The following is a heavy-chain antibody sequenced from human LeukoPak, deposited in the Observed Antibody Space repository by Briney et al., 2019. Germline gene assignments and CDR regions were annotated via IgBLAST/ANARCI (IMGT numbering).Heavy chain of an antibody. CDR3: VRMSSSSWYVCDY. D-gene: IGHD6-13*01. CDR2: IKQDGGEK. J-gene: IGHJ4*02. V-gene: IGHV3-7*01. CDR1: GFTFSSYW. Sequence: PGGSLRLSCAASGFTFSSYWMTWVRQAPGKGLEWVANIKQDGGEKYYVDSVQGRFTISRDNAKNSLYLQMNSLRVEDTAVYYCVRMSSSSWYVCDYWGQGTLVTVSS.